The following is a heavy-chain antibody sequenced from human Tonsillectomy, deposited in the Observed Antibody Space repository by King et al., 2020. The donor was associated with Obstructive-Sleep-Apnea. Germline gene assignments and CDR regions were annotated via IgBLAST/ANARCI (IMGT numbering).Heavy chain of an antibody. J-gene: IGHJ6*02. CDR3: ARQYNIDWTPAHYYYYGMDV. V-gene: IGHV4-39*01. Sequence: QLQESGPGLVKPSETLSLTCTVSGGSISSNTYYWGWIRQPPGKGLEWIGRMYYSWSTHSNPSLKSRVTISVDTSKNQFSLKVSAVTAADTAVYYCARQYNIDWTPAHYYYYGMDVWGQGTTVTVSS. CDR2: MYYSWST. CDR1: GGSISSNTYY. D-gene: IGHD3-9*01.